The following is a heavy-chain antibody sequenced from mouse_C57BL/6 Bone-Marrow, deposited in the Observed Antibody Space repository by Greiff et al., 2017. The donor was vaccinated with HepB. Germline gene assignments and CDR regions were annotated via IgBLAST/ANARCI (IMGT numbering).Heavy chain of an antibody. V-gene: IGHV1-15*01. CDR1: GYTFNDDE. Sequence: QVQLQQSGAELVRPGASVTLSCKASGYTFNDDEMHWVKQTPVHGLEWIGAIDPETGGTAYNQKFKGKAILTADKSSSTAYMELRSLTSEDAAVYYCTSCARRRIAMDCWGPATSVTVSS. CDR2: IDPETGGT. CDR3: TSCARRRIAMDC. J-gene: IGHJ4*01. D-gene: IGHD6-1*01.